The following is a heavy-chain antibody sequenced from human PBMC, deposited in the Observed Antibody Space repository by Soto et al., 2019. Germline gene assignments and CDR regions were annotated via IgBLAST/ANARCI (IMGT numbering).Heavy chain of an antibody. V-gene: IGHV3-30-3*01. D-gene: IGHD2-21*02. J-gene: IGHJ5*02. Sequence: HPGGSLRLSCAASGFIFSNYVMHWVRQAPGKGLEWVAVISHDGNSKHYADSVKGRFTITRDNSMSTLYVQMNSMRAEDTAVYYCARAYCGDDCALDLWGQGALVTVSS. CDR1: GFIFSNYV. CDR3: ARAYCGDDCALDL. CDR2: ISHDGNSK.